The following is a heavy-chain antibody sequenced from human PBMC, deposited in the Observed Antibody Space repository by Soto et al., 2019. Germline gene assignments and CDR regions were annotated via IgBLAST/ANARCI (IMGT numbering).Heavy chain of an antibody. CDR3: ARDFDAGWMLLFDY. V-gene: IGHV3-33*01. D-gene: IGHD3-22*01. CDR1: GFTFSTYG. CDR2: IWYDGDRK. Sequence: QVQVVESGGGVVQPGRSLKISCAASGFTFSTYGMHWVRQAPGKGLEWVAGIWYDGDRKFYADSVKGRFTISRDNSKNIVDLQMNSLRVEDTAVYFFARDFDAGWMLLFDYWGQGTPVTVSS. J-gene: IGHJ4*02.